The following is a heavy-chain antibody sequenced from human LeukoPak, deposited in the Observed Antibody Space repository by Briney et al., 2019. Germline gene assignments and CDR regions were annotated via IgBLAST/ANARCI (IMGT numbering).Heavy chain of an antibody. CDR1: GYXFTSYG. V-gene: IGHV1-69*05. D-gene: IGHD6-19*01. Sequence: ASVKVSCKASGYXFTSYGISWVRQAPGQGLEWMGGIIPIFGTANYAQKFQGRVTITTDESTSTAYMELSSLRSEDTAVYYCARTFIAVATNYYYYGMDVWGQGTTVTVSS. CDR2: IIPIFGTA. CDR3: ARTFIAVATNYYYYGMDV. J-gene: IGHJ6*02.